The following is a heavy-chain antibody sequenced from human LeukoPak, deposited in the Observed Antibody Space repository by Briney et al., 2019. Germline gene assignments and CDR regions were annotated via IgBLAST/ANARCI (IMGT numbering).Heavy chain of an antibody. J-gene: IGHJ4*02. D-gene: IGHD1-26*01. CDR3: AREGVGATMAN. CDR2: TYYRSKWYN. Sequence: SQTLSLTCVISGDSVSSNSAAWNWIRQSPPRGLEWLGRTYYRSKWYNDYAVSVKGRIDINPDTSKNQFSLRLNPVTPEDTAVYFCAREGVGATMANWGQGTLVTVSS. V-gene: IGHV6-1*01. CDR1: GDSVSSNSAA.